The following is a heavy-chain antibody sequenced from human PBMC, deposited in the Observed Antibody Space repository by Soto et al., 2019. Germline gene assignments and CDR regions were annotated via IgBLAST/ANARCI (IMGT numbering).Heavy chain of an antibody. CDR2: INHSGRT. CDR3: AREDSRGWSGESMDV. CDR1: VESLISHS. D-gene: IGHD6-19*01. Sequence: PSETLSLTCAVYVESLISHSWKWIRQPPGKGLEWVGEINHSGRTNYNPSLKSRATISVDTSKNQFSLKLTSVIAADTGVYYCAREDSRGWSGESMDVWGQGTTVTVSS. J-gene: IGHJ6*02. V-gene: IGHV4-34*01.